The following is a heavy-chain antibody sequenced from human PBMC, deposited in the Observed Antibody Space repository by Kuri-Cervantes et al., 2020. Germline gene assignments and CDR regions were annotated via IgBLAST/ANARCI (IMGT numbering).Heavy chain of an antibody. J-gene: IGHJ6*02. Sequence: GGSLRLSCAASGFTFSDYYMSWIRQAPGKGLEWVSYISSSGSTIYYADSVKGRFTISRDNSKNTLYLQMNSLRAEDTAVYYCARDLRFSYYGMDVWGQGTTVTVSS. CDR1: GFTFSDYY. D-gene: IGHD3-3*01. V-gene: IGHV3-11*04. CDR3: ARDLRFSYYGMDV. CDR2: ISSSGSTI.